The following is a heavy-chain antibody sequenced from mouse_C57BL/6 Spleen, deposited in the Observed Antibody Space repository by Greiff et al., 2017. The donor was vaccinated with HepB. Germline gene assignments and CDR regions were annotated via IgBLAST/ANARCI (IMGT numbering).Heavy chain of an antibody. Sequence: QVQLQQPGAELVRPGSSVKLSCKASGYTFTSYWMHWVKQRPIKGLEWIGNIDPSDSETHYNQKFKDKATLTVDKSSSTAYMQLSSLTSEDSAVYYCAREGGPYYDYDDCDYWGQGTTLTVSS. CDR3: AREGGPYYDYDDCDY. CDR1: GYTFTSYW. D-gene: IGHD2-4*01. CDR2: IDPSDSET. J-gene: IGHJ2*01. V-gene: IGHV1-52*01.